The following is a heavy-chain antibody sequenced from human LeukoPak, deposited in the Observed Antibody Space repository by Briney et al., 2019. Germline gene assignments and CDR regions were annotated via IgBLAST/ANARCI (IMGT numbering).Heavy chain of an antibody. J-gene: IGHJ4*02. Sequence: GGSLRLSCAASGFTVSSNYMSWVRQAPGKGLEWVSAISGSGGSIYYADSVKGRFTISRDNSKNTLHLQMNSLRAEDTAVYYCAKTPRVTMIVVVIGYFDYWGQGTLVTVSS. CDR3: AKTPRVTMIVVVIGYFDY. D-gene: IGHD3-22*01. V-gene: IGHV3-23*01. CDR2: ISGSGGSI. CDR1: GFTVSSNY.